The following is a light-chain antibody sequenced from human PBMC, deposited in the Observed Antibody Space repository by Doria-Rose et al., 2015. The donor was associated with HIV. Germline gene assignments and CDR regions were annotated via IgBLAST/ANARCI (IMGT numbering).Light chain of an antibody. CDR2: WAS. CDR1: QSLLYTSTNY. Sequence: DIQVTQSPESLGMSLGERATLNCKSNQSLLYTSTNYFAWYQQKPGQPPILLIYWASTRQSGVPARFSGSGSGTDFTLTISSLEAEDVAVYYCQQYYDTPSFGPGTTVDIK. J-gene: IGKJ3*01. CDR3: QQYYDTPS. V-gene: IGKV4-1*01.